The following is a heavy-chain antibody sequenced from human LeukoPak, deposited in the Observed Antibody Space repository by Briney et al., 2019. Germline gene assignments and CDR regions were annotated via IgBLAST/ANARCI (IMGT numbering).Heavy chain of an antibody. CDR3: AADRRYDFWSGLYYFDY. CDR1: EFTFTSSA. J-gene: IGHJ4*02. Sequence: GASVKVSCKASEFTFTSSAVQWVRQARGQRLEWIGWIVVGSGNTNYAQKFQERVTITRDMSTSTAYMELSSLRSEDTAVYYCAADRRYDFWSGLYYFDYWGQGTLVTVSS. V-gene: IGHV1-58*01. D-gene: IGHD3-3*01. CDR2: IVVGSGNT.